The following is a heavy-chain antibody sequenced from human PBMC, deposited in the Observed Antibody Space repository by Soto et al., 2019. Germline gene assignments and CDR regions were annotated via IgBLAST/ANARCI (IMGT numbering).Heavy chain of an antibody. CDR2: ISYDGSNK. D-gene: IGHD5-12*01. J-gene: IGHJ3*02. V-gene: IGHV3-30-3*01. CDR3: AREGGYNLRDAFDI. Sequence: QVQLVESGGGLVKPGGSLRLSCAASGFTFSDYYMSWIRQAPGKGLEWVAVISYDGSNKYYADSVKGRFTISRDNSKNTLYLQMNSLRAEDTAVYYCAREGGYNLRDAFDIWGQGTMVTVSS. CDR1: GFTFSDYY.